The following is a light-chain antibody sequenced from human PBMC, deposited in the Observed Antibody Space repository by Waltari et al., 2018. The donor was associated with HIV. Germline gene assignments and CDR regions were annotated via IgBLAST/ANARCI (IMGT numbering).Light chain of an antibody. Sequence: QSVLTQPPSASGTPGQRVTISCSGSSSNIGRNYVYWYQQFPGTAPKLLIYRHNQRPSGVPDRFSGSKSGTSASLAISGLRSEDEAYYYCAAWDDSLSAWVFGGGTKLTVL. J-gene: IGLJ3*02. CDR1: SSNIGRNY. V-gene: IGLV1-47*01. CDR3: AAWDDSLSAWV. CDR2: RHN.